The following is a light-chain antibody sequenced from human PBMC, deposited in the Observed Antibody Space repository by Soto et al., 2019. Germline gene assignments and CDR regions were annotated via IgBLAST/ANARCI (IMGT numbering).Light chain of an antibody. CDR2: DVN. CDR3: SSYTSSIS. J-gene: IGLJ2*01. CDR1: SSDVGGYNY. Sequence: QSVLTKPASVSGSPGQSITISCTGTSSDVGGYNYVSWYQQHPGKAPKLMIYDVNTRPSGVSNRFSGSKSGNTASLTISGLQAEDEADYYCSSYTSSISFGGGTKVTVL. V-gene: IGLV2-14*01.